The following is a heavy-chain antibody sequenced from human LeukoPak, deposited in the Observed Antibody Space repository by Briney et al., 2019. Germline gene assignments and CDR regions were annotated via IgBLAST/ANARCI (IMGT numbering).Heavy chain of an antibody. CDR1: GGSISSSSYY. D-gene: IGHD4-17*01. CDR2: IYYSGST. V-gene: IGHV4-39*01. CDR3: ARHGGADYGDYVEAFDI. Sequence: SETLSLTCTVSGGSISSSSYYWGWIRQPPGKGLEWIGSIYYSGSTYYNPSLNSRVTISVATSKNQFSLKLSSVTAADTAVYYCARHGGADYGDYVEAFDIWGQGTMVTVSS. J-gene: IGHJ3*02.